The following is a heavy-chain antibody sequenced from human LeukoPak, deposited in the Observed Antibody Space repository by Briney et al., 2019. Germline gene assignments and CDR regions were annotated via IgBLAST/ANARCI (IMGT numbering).Heavy chain of an antibody. Sequence: GGSLRLSCTVSGFTFSSFTMNWVRQGPGEGLEWVASISNSGDYISYADSLKGRFTISRDNAKNSLFLQMSSLRAEDTAVYYCAREMYAGWYFAFDIWGQGTVVTVSS. D-gene: IGHD6-19*01. V-gene: IGHV3-21*01. CDR2: ISNSGDYI. CDR1: GFTFSSFT. CDR3: AREMYAGWYFAFDI. J-gene: IGHJ3*02.